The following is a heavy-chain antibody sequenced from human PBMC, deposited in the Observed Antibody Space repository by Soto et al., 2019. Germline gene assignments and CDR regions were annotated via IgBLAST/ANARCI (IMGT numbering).Heavy chain of an antibody. CDR1: GFTFSSYS. CDR3: ARTGGYKREVDY. D-gene: IGHD5-12*01. CDR2: ISSSSSYI. V-gene: IGHV3-21*01. Sequence: GSLRLSCAASGFTFSSYSMNWVRQAPGKGLEWVSSISSSSSYIYYADSVKGRFTISRDNAKNSLYLQMNSLRAEDTAVYYCARTGGYKREVDYWGQGTLVTVSS. J-gene: IGHJ4*02.